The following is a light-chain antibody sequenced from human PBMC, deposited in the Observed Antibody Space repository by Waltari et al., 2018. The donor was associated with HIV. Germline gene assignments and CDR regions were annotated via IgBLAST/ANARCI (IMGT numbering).Light chain of an antibody. J-gene: IGKJ2*01. CDR1: QNIWRY. Sequence: EIVLTQSPATLSLAPGERATLSCRASQNIWRYLAWYQQQPGQAPRLLIFDGANRATGIPARFSGSGSGTDFTLTISSLEPEDFAVYYCHLRTDWHIFVQGTKLEIK. CDR3: HLRTDWHI. CDR2: DGA. V-gene: IGKV3-11*01.